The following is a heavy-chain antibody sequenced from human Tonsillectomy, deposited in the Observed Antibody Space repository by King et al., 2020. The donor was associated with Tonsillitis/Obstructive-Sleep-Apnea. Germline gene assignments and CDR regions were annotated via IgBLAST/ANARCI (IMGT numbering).Heavy chain of an antibody. CDR1: GFTFSNYA. CDR2: ISSSSSYI. CDR3: ARDGGDYGDFYAFYI. V-gene: IGHV3-21*01. Sequence: QLVQSGGGLVKPGGSLRLSCAASGFTFSNYAMNCVRQAPGKGLEWVSSISSSSSYIYYADSVKGRFTISRDNAKNSLYLQMNSLRAEDTAVYYCARDGGDYGDFYAFYIWGQGTMVTVSS. D-gene: IGHD4-17*01. J-gene: IGHJ3*02.